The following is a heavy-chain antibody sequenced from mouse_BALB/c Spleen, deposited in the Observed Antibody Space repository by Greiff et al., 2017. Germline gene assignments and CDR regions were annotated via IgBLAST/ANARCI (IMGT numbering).Heavy chain of an antibody. J-gene: IGHJ2*01. V-gene: IGHV14-3*02. CDR3: ARGNYYGGDFDD. D-gene: IGHD1-1*02. CDR2: IDPANGNT. Sequence: VHVKQSGAELVKPGASVKLSCTASGFNIKDTYMHWVKQRPEQGLEWIGRIDPANGNTKYDPKFQGKATITADTSSNTAYLQLSSLTSEDTAVYYCARGNYYGGDFDDWGQGTTLTVSS. CDR1: GFNIKDTY.